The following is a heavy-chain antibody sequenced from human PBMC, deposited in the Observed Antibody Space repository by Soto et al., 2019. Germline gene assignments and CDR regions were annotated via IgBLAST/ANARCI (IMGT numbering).Heavy chain of an antibody. Sequence: GSLRLACAASVFTFNEYYMSWIRQAPGKGLEWISYSSNSGTFARYADSVKGRFSISRDNAKNSLYLQINSLRGDDTAIYYCARSGDNYNLLDYWGQGTPVTVSS. D-gene: IGHD1-1*01. CDR1: VFTFNEYY. CDR3: ARSGDNYNLLDY. J-gene: IGHJ4*02. V-gene: IGHV3-11*06. CDR2: SSNSGTFA.